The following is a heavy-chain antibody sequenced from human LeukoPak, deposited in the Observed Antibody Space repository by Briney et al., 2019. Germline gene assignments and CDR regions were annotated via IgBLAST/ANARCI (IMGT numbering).Heavy chain of an antibody. J-gene: IGHJ6*03. CDR1: GFTFSSYA. CDR2: ISGSGGST. Sequence: GGSLRLSCAASGFTFSSYAMSWVRQAPGKGLEWVSAISGSGGSTYYADSVKGRFTISRDNSKNTLYLQMNSLRAEDTAVYYCAKGAGNDFWSGYYHYYYYYIAVWGKGTTVTVSS. CDR3: AKGAGNDFWSGYYHYYYYYIAV. D-gene: IGHD3-3*01. V-gene: IGHV3-23*01.